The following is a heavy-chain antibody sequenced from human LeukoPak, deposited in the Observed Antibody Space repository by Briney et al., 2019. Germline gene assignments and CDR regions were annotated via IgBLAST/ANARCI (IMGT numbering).Heavy chain of an antibody. CDR3: ARGGRWSDY. V-gene: IGHV3-21*01. Sequence: PGGSLRLSCAASGFTFSSYSMNWVRQAPGKGLEWVSSISSSSSYIYYADSVKGRFTISRDNAKNSQYQQMNRLRAGDTAVYYCARGGRWSDYWGQGTLVPVSS. J-gene: IGHJ4*02. D-gene: IGHD2-15*01. CDR2: ISSSSSYI. CDR1: GFTFSSYS.